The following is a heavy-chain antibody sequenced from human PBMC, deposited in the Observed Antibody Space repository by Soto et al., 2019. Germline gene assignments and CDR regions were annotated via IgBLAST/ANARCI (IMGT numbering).Heavy chain of an antibody. V-gene: IGHV3-33*01. J-gene: IGHJ6*02. D-gene: IGHD6-19*01. CDR3: AREVVAGEYYYGMDV. CDR2: IWYDGSNK. CDR1: GFTFSTYG. Sequence: PGGSLRLSCAASGFTFSTYGMHWVRQAPGKGLEWVAVIWYDGSNKYYADSVKGRFTISRDNSKNTLYLQMNSLRAEDTAVYYCAREVVAGEYYYGMDVWGQGTTVTVSS.